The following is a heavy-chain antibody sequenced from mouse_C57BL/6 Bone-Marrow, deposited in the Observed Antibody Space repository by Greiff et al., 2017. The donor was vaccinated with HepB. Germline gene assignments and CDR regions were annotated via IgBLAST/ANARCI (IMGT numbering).Heavy chain of an antibody. CDR1: GFSFNTYA. D-gene: IGHD4-1*01. CDR2: IRSKSNNYAT. V-gene: IGHV10-1*01. J-gene: IGHJ1*03. Sequence: EVKLQESGGGLVQPKGSLKLSCAASGFSFNTYAMNWVRQAPGKGLEWVARIRSKSNNYATYYADSVKDRFTISRDDSESMLYLQMNNLKTEDTAMYYCVRELGHWYFDVWGTGTTVTVSS. CDR3: VRELGHWYFDV.